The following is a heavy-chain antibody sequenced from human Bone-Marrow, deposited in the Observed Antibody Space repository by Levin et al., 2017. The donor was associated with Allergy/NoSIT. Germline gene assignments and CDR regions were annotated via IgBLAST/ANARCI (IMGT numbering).Heavy chain of an antibody. Sequence: SQTLSLTCTVSGGSISSSYWSWIRQPPGKGLEWIGYIYYSGSTNYNPSLKSRVTISVDTSKNQFSLKLSSVTAADTAVYYCARESASSGGGFGAFDIWGQGTMVTVSS. CDR2: IYYSGST. V-gene: IGHV4-59*01. J-gene: IGHJ3*02. CDR3: ARESASSGGGFGAFDI. CDR1: GGSISSSY. D-gene: IGHD6-19*01.